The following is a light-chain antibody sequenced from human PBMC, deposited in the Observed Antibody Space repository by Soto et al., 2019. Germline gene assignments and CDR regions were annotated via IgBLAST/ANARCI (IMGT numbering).Light chain of an antibody. CDR2: EVS. Sequence: QSALTKPASVSGSPGQSITISCTGTSSDVGNYNLVSWYQQHPGKAPKLMIFEVSNRPSGVSNRFSGSKSGNTASLTISGLQAEDEADYYCISYTTSSTSYVCGTGTKLTVL. CDR3: ISYTTSSTSYV. V-gene: IGLV2-14*02. J-gene: IGLJ1*01. CDR1: SSDVGNYNL.